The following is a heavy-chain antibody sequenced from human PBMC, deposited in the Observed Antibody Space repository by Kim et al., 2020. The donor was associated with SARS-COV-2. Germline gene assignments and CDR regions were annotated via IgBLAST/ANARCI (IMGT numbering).Heavy chain of an antibody. CDR2: VNAANDKT. Sequence: ASVNVSCKASGYTFKSYPIHWLRQAPGQRLEWMGWVNAANDKTKYSQKFQGRVTITRDTSENTAYLELSSLTSEDTAVYCCARDMNPTVYDYWGQGTLVTVSS. V-gene: IGHV1-3*01. CDR1: GYTFKSYP. CDR3: ARDMNPTVYDY. J-gene: IGHJ4*02. D-gene: IGHD4-4*01.